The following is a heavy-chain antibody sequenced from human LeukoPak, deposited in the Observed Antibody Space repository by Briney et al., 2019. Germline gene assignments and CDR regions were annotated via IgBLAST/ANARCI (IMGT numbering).Heavy chain of an antibody. Sequence: SVKVSCKASGYTFTSYYMHWVRQAPGQGLEWMGRIIPIFGTANYAQKFQGRVTITTDESTSTAYMELSSLRSEDTAVYYCARGPFYMDVWGKGTTVTVSS. CDR3: ARGPFYMDV. J-gene: IGHJ6*03. V-gene: IGHV1-69*05. CDR1: GYTFTSYY. CDR2: IIPIFGTA.